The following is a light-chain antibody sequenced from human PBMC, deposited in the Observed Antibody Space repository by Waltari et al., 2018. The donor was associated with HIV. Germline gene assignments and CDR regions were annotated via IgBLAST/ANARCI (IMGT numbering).Light chain of an antibody. CDR2: AAS. CDR3: QQYYNYPLT. V-gene: IGKV1-8*01. J-gene: IGKJ1*01. Sequence: AIRMTQSPSSFSASTGDRVTITCRASQDISSYLAWYQQKPGKAPKLLINAASTLQTGFPSRFNGSGSGTDFTLTISCLQSEDFATYYCQQYYNYPLTFGQGTRVEIK. CDR1: QDISSY.